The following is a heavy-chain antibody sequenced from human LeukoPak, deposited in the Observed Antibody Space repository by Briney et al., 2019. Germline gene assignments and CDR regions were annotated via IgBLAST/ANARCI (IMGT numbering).Heavy chain of an antibody. CDR3: ASKYYYDSSGYLDY. Sequence: PSETLSLTCTVSGGSISGYYWSWIRRPPGKGLEWIGEINHSGSTNYNPSLKSRVTISVDTSKNQFSLKLSSVTAADTAVYYCASKYYYDSSGYLDYWGQGTLVTVSS. V-gene: IGHV4-34*01. J-gene: IGHJ4*02. CDR2: INHSGST. D-gene: IGHD3-22*01. CDR1: GGSISGYY.